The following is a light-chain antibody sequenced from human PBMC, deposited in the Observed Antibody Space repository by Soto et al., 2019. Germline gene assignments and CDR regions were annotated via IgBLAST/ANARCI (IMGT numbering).Light chain of an antibody. CDR2: DAS. Sequence: DIQMTQSPPTLPASLGDTVTVTCRASQSVSGWLAWYQQKPGEAPKLLIYDASALPRGVPSRFSGSGSGTKFTLTIASLQPDDFATYYCQQYETFSGTFGPGTKVDIK. V-gene: IGKV1-5*01. CDR1: QSVSGW. CDR3: QQYETFSGT. J-gene: IGKJ1*01.